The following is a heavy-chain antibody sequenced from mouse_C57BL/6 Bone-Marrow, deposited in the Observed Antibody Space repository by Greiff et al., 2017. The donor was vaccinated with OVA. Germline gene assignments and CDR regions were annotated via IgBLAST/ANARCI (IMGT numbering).Heavy chain of an antibody. CDR2: IYPRSGNT. CDR1: GYTFTSYG. Sequence: VHLVESGAELARPGASVKLSCKASGYTFTSYGISWVKQRTGQGLEWIGEIYPRSGNTYYNEKFKGKATLTADKSSSTAYMELRSLTSEDSAVYFCARRGYGYDGYWGQGTTLTVSS. CDR3: ARRGYGYDGY. J-gene: IGHJ2*01. V-gene: IGHV1-81*01. D-gene: IGHD2-2*01.